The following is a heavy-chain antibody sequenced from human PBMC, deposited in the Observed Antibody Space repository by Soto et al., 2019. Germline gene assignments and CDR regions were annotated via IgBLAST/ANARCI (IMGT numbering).Heavy chain of an antibody. V-gene: IGHV3-30*03. CDR3: ARGAYTYGRPFDY. D-gene: IGHD5-18*01. CDR1: GFSFSTYG. CDR2: ISNDGSNK. J-gene: IGHJ4*02. Sequence: GGSLRLSCAASGFSFSTYGMHWVRQAPGKGLEWVAFISNDGSNKYYADSVKGRFTISRDNSKNTLYLQMNSLRAEDTAVYYCARGAYTYGRPFDYWGQRTLVTVSS.